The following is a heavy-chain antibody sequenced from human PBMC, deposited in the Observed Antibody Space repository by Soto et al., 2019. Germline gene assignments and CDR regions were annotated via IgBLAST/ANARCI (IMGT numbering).Heavy chain of an antibody. D-gene: IGHD6-13*01. CDR3: ARHPERIAQIGWFDP. V-gene: IGHV3-23*01. CDR1: GFTFSSFA. CDR2: IRYSGVSK. Sequence: PGGSLRLSCAASGFTFSSFAMSWVRQAPGKGLEWVSPIRYSGVSKYYADSVKGRFTISRDNSRNTLFLQMNSQRAEDTAVYYCARHPERIAQIGWFDPWGQGTLVTVSS. J-gene: IGHJ5*02.